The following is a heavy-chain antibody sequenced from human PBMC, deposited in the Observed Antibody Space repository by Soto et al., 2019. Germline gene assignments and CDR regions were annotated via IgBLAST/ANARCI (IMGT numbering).Heavy chain of an antibody. CDR2: IRNKADSYAT. Sequence: EVQLVESGGGLVQPGGSLKLSCAASGFTFSDSTMHWVRQASGEGLEWVGRIRNKADSYATVYAASVKGRFTISRDDSKNMAYLQMNSLKTEDTAVYYCSGPIRSVGPWGQGTLVTVSS. CDR1: GFTFSDST. J-gene: IGHJ5*02. V-gene: IGHV3-73*01. CDR3: SGPIRSVGP.